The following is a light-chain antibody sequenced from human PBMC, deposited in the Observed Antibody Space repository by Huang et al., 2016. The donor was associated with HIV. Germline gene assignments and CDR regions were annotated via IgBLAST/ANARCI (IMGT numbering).Light chain of an antibody. V-gene: IGKV3D-15*01. Sequence: EIVMTQSPATLSVSPGERATLSCRASQGVSNNIAWYQQKPGQPPRLLIHGASTRATGIAAKFSGRGSGTDFTLTITSLQPEDSAVYYCQHYNNWPPWTFGQGTQVEI. J-gene: IGKJ1*01. CDR2: GAS. CDR1: QGVSNN. CDR3: QHYNNWPPWT.